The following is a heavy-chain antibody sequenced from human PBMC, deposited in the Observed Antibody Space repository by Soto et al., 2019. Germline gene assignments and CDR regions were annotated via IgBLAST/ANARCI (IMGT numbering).Heavy chain of an antibody. J-gene: IGHJ4*02. CDR2: IYHSGST. V-gene: IGHV4-30-2*01. Sequence: ASETLSLTCAVSGGSISSGGYSWSWIRQPPGKGLEWIGYIYHSGSTYYNPSLKSRVTISVDRSKNQFSLKLSSVTAADTAVYYCARANYYDSSGYILDYWGQGTLVTVSS. CDR1: GGSISSGGYS. CDR3: ARANYYDSSGYILDY. D-gene: IGHD3-22*01.